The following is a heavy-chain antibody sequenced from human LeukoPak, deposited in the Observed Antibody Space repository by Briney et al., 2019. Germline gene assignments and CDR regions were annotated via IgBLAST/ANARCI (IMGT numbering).Heavy chain of an antibody. V-gene: IGHV1-3*01. J-gene: IGHJ5*02. CDR1: GYIFTSYA. CDR2: INAGNGNT. CDR3: ARDIDRVFNWFDP. D-gene: IGHD6-13*01. Sequence: ASVAVSCKASGYIFTSYAMHWVRQAPGQRLEWMGWINAGNGNTKYSQKFQGRVTITRDTSASTVYMELSSLRSEDTAVYYCARDIDRVFNWFDPWGQGTLVTVSS.